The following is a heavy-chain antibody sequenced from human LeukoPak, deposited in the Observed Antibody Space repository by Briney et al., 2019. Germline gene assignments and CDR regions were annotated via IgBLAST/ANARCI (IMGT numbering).Heavy chain of an antibody. CDR2: IGRSGSAI. V-gene: IGHV3-48*01. D-gene: IGHD3-10*01. J-gene: IGHJ6*02. CDR1: GFTLSNYT. CDR3: AKRSRRLTLVRGVPREDV. Sequence: GGSLRLSCAASGFTLSNYTMNWVRQAPGKGLEWVSYIGRSGSAIYCADSVKGRFTISRDNSKNTLYLQMNSLRAEDTAVYYCAKRSRRLTLVRGVPREDVWGQGTTVTVSS.